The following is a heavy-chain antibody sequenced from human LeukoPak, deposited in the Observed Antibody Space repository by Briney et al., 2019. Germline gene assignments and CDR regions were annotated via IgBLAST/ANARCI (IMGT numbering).Heavy chain of an antibody. D-gene: IGHD1-26*01. CDR1: GGSFSGYY. CDR3: ARGPRELLFQH. Sequence: SETLSLTCAVYGGSFSGYYWSWIRQPPGKGLEWIGEINHSGSTNYNPSLKSRVTISVDTSKNQFSLKLSSVTAADTAVYYCARGPRELLFQHWGQGTLVTVSS. V-gene: IGHV4-34*01. J-gene: IGHJ1*01. CDR2: INHSGST.